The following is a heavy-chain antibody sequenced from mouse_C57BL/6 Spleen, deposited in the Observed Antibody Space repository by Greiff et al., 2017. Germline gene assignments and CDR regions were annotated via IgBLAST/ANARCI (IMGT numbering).Heavy chain of an antibody. D-gene: IGHD2-4*01. V-gene: IGHV5-6*01. CDR3: ARSGDYVLYYAMDY. CDR2: ISSGGSYT. J-gene: IGHJ4*01. Sequence: EVQGVESGGDLVKPGGSLKLSCAASGFTFSSYGMSWVRQTPDKRLEWVATISSGGSYTYYPDSVKGRFTISRDNAKNTLYLQKSSLKSEDTAMYDCARSGDYVLYYAMDYWGQGTSVTVSS. CDR1: GFTFSSYG.